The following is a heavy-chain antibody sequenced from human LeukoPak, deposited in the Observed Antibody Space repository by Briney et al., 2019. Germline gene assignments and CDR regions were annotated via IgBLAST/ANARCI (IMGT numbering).Heavy chain of an antibody. J-gene: IGHJ2*01. D-gene: IGHD5-18*01. CDR2: IYTSGST. Sequence: SETLSLTCTVSGGSISSYYWSWIQQPAGKGLEWIGRIYTSGSTNYNPSLKSRVTMSVDTSKNQFSLKLSSVTAADTAVYYCARAGILGYSYGSGYFDLWGRGTLVTVSS. CDR1: GGSISSYY. V-gene: IGHV4-4*07. CDR3: ARAGILGYSYGSGYFDL.